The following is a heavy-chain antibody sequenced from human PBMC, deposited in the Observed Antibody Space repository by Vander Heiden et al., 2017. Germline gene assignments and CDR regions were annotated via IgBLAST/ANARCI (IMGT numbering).Heavy chain of an antibody. CDR2: IWYDGSNK. J-gene: IGHJ3*02. D-gene: IGHD3-10*01. CDR1: GFTFSSYG. V-gene: IGHV3-33*01. CDR3: ARDRVFTMVRGVIGAFDI. Sequence: QVQLVESGGGVVQPGRSLRLSCAASGFTFSSYGHDWVRQAHGKGLEWVAVIWYDGSNKYYADSVKGRFTISRDNSKNTLYLQMNSLRAEDTAVYYCARDRVFTMVRGVIGAFDIWGQGTMVTVSS.